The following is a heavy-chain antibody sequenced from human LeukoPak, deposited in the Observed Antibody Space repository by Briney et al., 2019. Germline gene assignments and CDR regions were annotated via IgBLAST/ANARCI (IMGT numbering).Heavy chain of an antibody. CDR2: MNPKGGNT. J-gene: IGHJ5*02. D-gene: IGHD5-24*01. CDR3: ARDNSVRDEAWWFNP. Sequence: ASVKVSCKASGYTFTSYDINWVRQATGQGLEWMGWMNPKGGNTGYAQKFQGRVTITRNTSISTAYMELSSLRSEDTAVYYCARDNSVRDEAWWFNPWGQGTLVTVSS. CDR1: GYTFTSYD. V-gene: IGHV1-8*03.